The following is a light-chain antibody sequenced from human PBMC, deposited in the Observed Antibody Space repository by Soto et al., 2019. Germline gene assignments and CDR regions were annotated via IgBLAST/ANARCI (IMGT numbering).Light chain of an antibody. CDR3: ASWEDSLNGWV. Sequence: QSVLTQPPSASGTPGPRVTISCSGSSSNVGSNTVSWYQQLPGTAPKVLIYSDDQRPSGVPDRFSGSRSGSSASLAISGLQAGDEADYYCASWEDSLNGWVLGGGTKLTVL. V-gene: IGLV1-44*01. J-gene: IGLJ3*02. CDR1: SSNVGSNT. CDR2: SDD.